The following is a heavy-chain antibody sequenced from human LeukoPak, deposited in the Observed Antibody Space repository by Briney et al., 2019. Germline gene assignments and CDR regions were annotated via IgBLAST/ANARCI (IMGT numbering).Heavy chain of an antibody. V-gene: IGHV1-24*01. CDR2: FDPEDGET. D-gene: IGHD6-19*01. Sequence: ASVQVSCKVSGYTLTELSMHWVRQAPGEGLEWMGGFDPEDGETIYAQKFQGRVTMTEDTSTDTAYMELSSLRSEDTAVYYCATGLGGYVDYWGQGTLVTVSS. CDR1: GYTLTELS. CDR3: ATGLGGYVDY. J-gene: IGHJ4*02.